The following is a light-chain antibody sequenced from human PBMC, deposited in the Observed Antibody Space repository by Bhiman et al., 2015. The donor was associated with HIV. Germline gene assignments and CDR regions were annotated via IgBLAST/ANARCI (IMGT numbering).Light chain of an antibody. J-gene: IGLJ1*01. CDR2: AVS. CDR3: CSYAGSSTVV. V-gene: IGLV2-14*03. CDR1: SSDVGAYTY. Sequence: QSALTQPASVSASPGQSIAISCTGTSSDVGAYTYVSWYQQHPGQAPKLMIYAVSKRTSGVSNRFSGSKSGNTASLTISGLQAEDEADYYCCSYAGSSTVVFGTGTKVTVL.